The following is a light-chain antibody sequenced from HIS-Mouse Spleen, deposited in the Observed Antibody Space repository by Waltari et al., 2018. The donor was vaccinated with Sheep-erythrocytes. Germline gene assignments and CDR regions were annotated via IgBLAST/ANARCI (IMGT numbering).Light chain of an antibody. V-gene: IGLV2-23*01. CDR1: SSDVGSYNL. CDR2: EGS. J-gene: IGLJ3*02. CDR3: CSYAGSSTPWV. Sequence: QSALTQPASVSGSPGQSITISCTGTSSDVGSYNLFSWYQQHPGKAPKLMIYEGSKRPSGVSTRFAGSKSGNTASLTISGLQAEDEADYYCCSYAGSSTPWVFGGGTKLTVL.